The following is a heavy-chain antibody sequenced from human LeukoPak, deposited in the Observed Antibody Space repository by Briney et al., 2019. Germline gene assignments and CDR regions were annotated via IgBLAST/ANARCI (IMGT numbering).Heavy chain of an antibody. D-gene: IGHD2-2*01. Sequence: SETLSLTCTVSGGSISSYYWSWIRQPAGKGLEWIGRIYTSGSTNYNPSLKSRVTMSVDTSKNQFSLKLSSVTAADTAVYYCARDRGYCSSTSCPSGGITWFDPWGQGTLVTVSS. CDR2: IYTSGST. CDR3: ARDRGYCSSTSCPSGGITWFDP. CDR1: GGSISSYY. J-gene: IGHJ5*02. V-gene: IGHV4-4*07.